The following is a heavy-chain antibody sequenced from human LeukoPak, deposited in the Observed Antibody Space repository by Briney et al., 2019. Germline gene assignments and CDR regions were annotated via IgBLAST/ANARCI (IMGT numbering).Heavy chain of an antibody. CDR2: INGDGRNI. CDR1: GFTFSSYW. D-gene: IGHD1-7*01. V-gene: IGHV3-74*01. CDR3: ARGGVTGTTGYYYYYYMDV. J-gene: IGHJ6*03. Sequence: QPGGSLRLSCVASGFTFSSYWMHWVRQAPRKGLVWVSRINGDGRNINYADSVRGRFTISRDNAKNTLYLQMNSLRAEDTAVYYCARGGVTGTTGYYYYYYMDVWGKGTTVTVSS.